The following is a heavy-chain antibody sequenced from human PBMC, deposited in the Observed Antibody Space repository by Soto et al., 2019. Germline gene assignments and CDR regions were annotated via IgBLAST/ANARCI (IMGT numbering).Heavy chain of an antibody. J-gene: IGHJ6*02. Sequence: EVQLVESGGGLVQPGGSLRLSCAASRFTFSTYWMTWVRQTPGKGLEWVANIHQDGNEKYYMDSVKGRFTISRDNAKNSLYLQMTSLRAEDTAVSYCAGGNALDVWGQGTTVTVSS. V-gene: IGHV3-7*01. CDR3: AGGNALDV. CDR2: IHQDGNEK. CDR1: RFTFSTYW.